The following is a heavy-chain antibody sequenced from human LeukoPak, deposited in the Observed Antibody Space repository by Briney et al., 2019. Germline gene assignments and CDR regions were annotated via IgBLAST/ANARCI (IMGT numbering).Heavy chain of an antibody. CDR3: ARSLGDDSWVALRGYYYMDV. D-gene: IGHD3-16*01. CDR1: GGSMGGHD. CDR2: VFDSENT. V-gene: IGHV4-59*11. Sequence: SETLSLTCSVSGGSMGGHDWIWLRQPLGKGLEGIVYVFDSENTNYNPFLNSRIIISFDTTRKQFFLELSSVTAADSAVYFCARSLGDDSWVALRGYYYMDVWGRGTTVTVSS. J-gene: IGHJ6*03.